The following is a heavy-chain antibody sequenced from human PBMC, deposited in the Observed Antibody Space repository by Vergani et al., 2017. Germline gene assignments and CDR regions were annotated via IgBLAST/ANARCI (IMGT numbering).Heavy chain of an antibody. CDR2: ISAYNGNT. CDR1: GYTFTSYG. Sequence: QVQLVQSGAEVKKPGASVKVSCKASGYTFTSYGISWVRQAPGQGLEWMGWISAYNGNTNYAQKLQGRVTMTTDTSTSTAYMGLRSLRSDDTAVYYCAGVQVLRYYDFWSGYSRNFDYWGQGTLVTVSS. D-gene: IGHD3-3*01. J-gene: IGHJ4*02. V-gene: IGHV1-18*04. CDR3: AGVQVLRYYDFWSGYSRNFDY.